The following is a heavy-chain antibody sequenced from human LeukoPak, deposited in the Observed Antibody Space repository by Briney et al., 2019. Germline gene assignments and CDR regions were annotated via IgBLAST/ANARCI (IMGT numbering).Heavy chain of an antibody. Sequence: SETLSLTCDVSGGSVTSTNGWTWVRQPPGKGLEWIGEAHLDGRTNYNPSLKSRLIMSVDLPENHISLKLTPVTAADTAVYYCAREGGFYRPLDHSGQGTLVTVSS. J-gene: IGHJ4*02. CDR2: AHLDGRT. D-gene: IGHD3-3*01. V-gene: IGHV4-4*02. CDR1: GGSVTSTNG. CDR3: AREGGFYRPLDH.